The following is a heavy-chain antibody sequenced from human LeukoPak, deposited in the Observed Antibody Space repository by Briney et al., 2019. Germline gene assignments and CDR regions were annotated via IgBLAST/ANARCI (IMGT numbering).Heavy chain of an antibody. CDR1: GYNFATNW. CDR3: VKAGTGWWDY. V-gene: IGHV5-51*01. CDR2: VWPDDSDT. D-gene: IGHD6-19*01. J-gene: IGHJ4*02. Sequence: GESLKISCEASGYNFATNWIGWVRQMPGKGPEWMGIVWPDDSDTRYSSSFQGQVTISADKSISTAYLQWSSLKASDTATYYCVKAGTGWWDYWGQGTLVTVSS.